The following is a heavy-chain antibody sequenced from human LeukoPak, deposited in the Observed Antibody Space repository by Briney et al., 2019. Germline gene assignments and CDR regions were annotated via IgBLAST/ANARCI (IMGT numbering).Heavy chain of an antibody. J-gene: IGHJ6*03. CDR1: GFTLPDLS. Sequence: ASVQVSCKVSGFTLPDLSMHWVRQGPGKGLEWVGGFDCKNGDTIYAQRFRGRVTLTEDTSTGTAYMDLSSLSADDTAVYYCATGVFCATTTCPGYQHFYYFMDVWGKGTTVTVSS. CDR2: FDCKNGDT. D-gene: IGHD2-2*01. V-gene: IGHV1-24*01. CDR3: ATGVFCATTTCPGYQHFYYFMDV.